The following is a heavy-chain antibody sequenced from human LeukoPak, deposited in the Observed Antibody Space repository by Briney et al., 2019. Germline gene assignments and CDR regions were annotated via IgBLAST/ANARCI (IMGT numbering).Heavy chain of an antibody. D-gene: IGHD3-3*01. CDR1: GFTFSGYA. V-gene: IGHV3-48*01. Sequence: GGSLRLSCAASGFTFSGYAMTWVRQAPGKGLQWISYISSTSSTLHYAESVRGRFTISRDNAKNSLYLQMDSLRVEDTAVYFCARDSGVLEWGCWGQGTLVTVSS. CDR2: ISSTSSTL. CDR3: ARDSGVLEWGC. J-gene: IGHJ4*02.